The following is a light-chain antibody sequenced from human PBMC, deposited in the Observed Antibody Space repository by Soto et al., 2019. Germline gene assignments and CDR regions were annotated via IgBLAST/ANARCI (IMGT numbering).Light chain of an antibody. V-gene: IGLV2-8*01. CDR2: EVT. CDR1: SSDVGGYDY. CDR3: SSYTGGNPSYV. Sequence: QSALTQPPSASGSPGQSVTISCTGTSSDVGGYDYVSWYQQHPGKAPKLMIYEVTIRPSGVSDRFSGSKSGNTASLTVSGLQAEDEADYYCSSYTGGNPSYVLXTGTKGTVL. J-gene: IGLJ1*01.